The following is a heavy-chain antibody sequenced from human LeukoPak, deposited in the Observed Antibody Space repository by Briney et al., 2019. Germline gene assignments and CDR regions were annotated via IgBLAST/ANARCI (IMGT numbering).Heavy chain of an antibody. CDR3: ARGPPNDYGDPSFDY. CDR2: IILIFGTA. Sequence: GSSVKVSCTASGGTFSSYAISWVRQAPGQGLEWMGGIILIFGTANYAQKFQGRVTITADESTSTAYMELSSLRSGDTAVYYCARGPPNDYGDPSFDYWGQGTLVTVSS. J-gene: IGHJ4*02. D-gene: IGHD4-17*01. V-gene: IGHV1-69*01. CDR1: GGTFSSYA.